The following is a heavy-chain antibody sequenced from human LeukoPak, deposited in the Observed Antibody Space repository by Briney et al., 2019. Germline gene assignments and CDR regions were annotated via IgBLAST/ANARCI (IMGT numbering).Heavy chain of an antibody. CDR1: GFSISRYY. Sequence: SETLSLSCTVSGFSISRYYWRWIRQPPGKGLVWIGYIYYSGRTTSYPSLKSRVSISVDTSKNQFSLKLSSVTAADTAVYYCATRTPRYCSGGSCKGDYYYYYMDVWGKGTTVTVSS. J-gene: IGHJ6*03. CDR2: IYYSGRT. D-gene: IGHD2-15*01. CDR3: ATRTPRYCSGGSCKGDYYYYYMDV. V-gene: IGHV4-59*01.